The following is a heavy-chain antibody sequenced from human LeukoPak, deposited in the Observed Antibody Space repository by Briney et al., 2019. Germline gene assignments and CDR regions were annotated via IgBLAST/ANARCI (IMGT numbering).Heavy chain of an antibody. J-gene: IGHJ4*02. CDR2: ISYDGSNK. D-gene: IGHD3-22*01. CDR3: ARDKPPPYYYDSSGIFDY. Sequence: GGSLRLSCAASGFTFSDCAVHWVRQAPGKGLEWVALISYDGSNKYYADSVKGRFTISRDNSKNTLYLQMNSLRAEDTAVYYCARDKPPPYYYDSSGIFDYWGQGTLVTVSS. V-gene: IGHV3-30-3*01. CDR1: GFTFSDCA.